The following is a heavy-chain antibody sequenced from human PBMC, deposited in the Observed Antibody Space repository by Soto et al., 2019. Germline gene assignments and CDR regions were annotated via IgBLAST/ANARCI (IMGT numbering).Heavy chain of an antibody. D-gene: IGHD3-3*01. CDR3: AREANTIYAPHGLDV. V-gene: IGHV3-21*01. CDR1: GFPFDPYG. J-gene: IGHJ6*02. CDR2: LSSGSFYI. Sequence: EVQLVESGGGRVKPGGSLRLSGASSGFPFDPYGLSWVRQAPGQGLDWLASLSSGSFYIFHADSIRGRFTISRDDAKNLLFLQMNSLTIEDTATYYCAREANTIYAPHGLDVWGQGTAVTVSS.